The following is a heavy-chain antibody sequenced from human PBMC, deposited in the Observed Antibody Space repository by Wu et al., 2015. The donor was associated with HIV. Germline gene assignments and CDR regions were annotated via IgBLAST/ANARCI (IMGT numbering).Heavy chain of an antibody. CDR2: IIPISGTT. CDR1: GGTFSSYT. CDR3: ARELLWGEGF. V-gene: IGHV1-69*15. Sequence: QVQLAQSGAEVKKPGSSVRVSCKASGGTFSSYTFNWVRQAPGQGLEWMGRIIPISGTTDYAQKFQGRITITADESTRTTYMELSSLRYEDTAVYFCARELLWGEGFWGQGTRVTVSS. J-gene: IGHJ4*02. D-gene: IGHD2-21*01.